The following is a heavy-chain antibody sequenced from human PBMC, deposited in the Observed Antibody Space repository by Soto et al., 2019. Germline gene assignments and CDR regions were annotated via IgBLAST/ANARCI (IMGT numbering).Heavy chain of an antibody. CDR3: AKRELNSTGLFH. CDR2: INTDGSST. V-gene: IGHV3-74*01. Sequence: EVQLVESGGGLVQPGGSLRLSCAASGFSFTPYWMHWVRQAPGKGLVWVSRINTDGSSTSYADSVKGRFTISRDNAKNTLFLQMNSLRAEDTAIYYCAKRELNSTGLFHWGQGTLVSVSS. D-gene: IGHD1-26*01. J-gene: IGHJ4*02. CDR1: GFSFTPYW.